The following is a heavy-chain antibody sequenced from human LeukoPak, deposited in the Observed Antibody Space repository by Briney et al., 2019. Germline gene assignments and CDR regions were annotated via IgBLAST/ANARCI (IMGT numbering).Heavy chain of an antibody. CDR3: ARSRFGAHHFDY. CDR2: INHSGST. CDR1: GGSFSGYY. Sequence: LETLSLTCAVYGGSFSGYYWSWIRQPPGKGLEWIGEINHSGSTNYNPSLKSRVTISVDTSKNQFSLKLSSVTAADTAVYYCARSRFGAHHFDYWGQGTLVTVSS. V-gene: IGHV4-34*01. D-gene: IGHD3-10*01. J-gene: IGHJ4*02.